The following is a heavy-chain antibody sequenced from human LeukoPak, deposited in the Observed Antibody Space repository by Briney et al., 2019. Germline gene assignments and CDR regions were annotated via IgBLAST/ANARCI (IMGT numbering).Heavy chain of an antibody. V-gene: IGHV4-59*01. CDR3: AREDSSGYYYGLFDY. J-gene: IGHJ4*02. D-gene: IGHD3-22*01. CDR2: IYYSGST. Sequence: SETLSLTCTVSGGSISSYYWSWIRQPPGKGLEWIGYIYYSGSTNYNPSLKSRVTISVDTSKNQFSLKLSSVTAADTAVYYCAREDSSGYYYGLFDYWGQGTLVTASS. CDR1: GGSISSYY.